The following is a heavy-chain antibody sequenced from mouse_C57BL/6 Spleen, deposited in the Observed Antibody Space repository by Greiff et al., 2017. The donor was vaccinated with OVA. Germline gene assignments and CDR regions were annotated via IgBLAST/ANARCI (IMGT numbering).Heavy chain of an antibody. V-gene: IGHV3-8*01. CDR1: GYSITSDY. J-gene: IGHJ4*01. D-gene: IGHD1-1*01. CDR2: ISYSGIT. Sequence: VHHKHSGPGLAKPSQTLSLTCSVTGYSITSDYWNWIRKFPGNKLEYMGYISYSGITYYNPSLKSRISITRDTSKNQYYLQLNSVTTEDTATYYCARYTGVVDYYAMDDWGKGTSVTVSS. CDR3: ARYTGVVDYYAMDD.